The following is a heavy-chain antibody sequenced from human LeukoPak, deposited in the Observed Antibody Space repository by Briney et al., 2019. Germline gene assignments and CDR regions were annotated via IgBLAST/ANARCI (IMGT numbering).Heavy chain of an antibody. J-gene: IGHJ4*02. V-gene: IGHV1-18*04. CDR3: ARDHGDYVEVVDY. Sequence: GASVKVSCKASGYTFTGYYMHWVRQAPGQGLEWMGWISAYNGNTNYAQKLQGRVTMTTDTSTSTAYMELRSLRSDDTAVYYCARDHGDYVEVVDYWGQGTLVTVSS. CDR1: GYTFTGYY. CDR2: ISAYNGNT. D-gene: IGHD4-17*01.